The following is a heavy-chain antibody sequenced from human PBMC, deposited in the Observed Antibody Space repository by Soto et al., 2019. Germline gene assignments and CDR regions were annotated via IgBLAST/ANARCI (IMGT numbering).Heavy chain of an antibody. Sequence: QVQLVQSGAEVKKPGSSVRVSCKASGGTFSSYAISWVRQAPGQGLEWMGGIIPIFGTANYAQKFQGRVTITAYESTSIAYMELSSLRSEDTAVYYCARVDRPIAVAGSFDYWGQGTLVTVSS. V-gene: IGHV1-69*01. CDR3: ARVDRPIAVAGSFDY. CDR2: IIPIFGTA. CDR1: GGTFSSYA. D-gene: IGHD6-19*01. J-gene: IGHJ4*02.